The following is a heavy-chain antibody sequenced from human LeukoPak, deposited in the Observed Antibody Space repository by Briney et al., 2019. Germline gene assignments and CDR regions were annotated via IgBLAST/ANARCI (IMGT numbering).Heavy chain of an antibody. V-gene: IGHV1-2*04. D-gene: IGHD3-9*01. CDR3: ARGGPYYDILTGYYEPVSGYYGMDV. J-gene: IGHJ6*04. CDR1: GYTFTGYY. CDR2: INPNSGGT. Sequence: GASVKVSCKASGYTFTGYYMHWVRQAPGQGLEWMGWINPNSGGTNYAQKFQGWVTMTRDTSISTAYMELSRLRSDDTAVYYCARGGPYYDILTGYYEPVSGYYGMDVWGIGTTVTVSS.